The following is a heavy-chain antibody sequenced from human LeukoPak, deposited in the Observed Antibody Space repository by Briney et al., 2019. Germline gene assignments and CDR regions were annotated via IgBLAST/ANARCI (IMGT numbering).Heavy chain of an antibody. Sequence: GGSLRLSCAASGFTFSSYAMSWVRQAPGKGLEWVSAISGSGVSTYYADSVKGRFTISRDNSKNTLYLQMNSLRAEGTAVYYCAKCLRYDFWSGTGFDYWGQGTLVTVSS. CDR3: AKCLRYDFWSGTGFDY. CDR2: ISGSGVST. J-gene: IGHJ4*02. D-gene: IGHD3-3*01. CDR1: GFTFSSYA. V-gene: IGHV3-23*01.